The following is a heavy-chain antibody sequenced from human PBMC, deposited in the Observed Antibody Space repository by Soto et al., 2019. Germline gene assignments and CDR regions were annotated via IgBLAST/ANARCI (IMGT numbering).Heavy chain of an antibody. Sequence: EVHLLESGGGLVQPGGSLKLSCAASGFTFSGSAMHWVRQASGKGLEWVGRIRSKANSYATAYAASVKGRFTISRDDSKNTAYLQMNSLKTEDTAVYYCTRPDVLSDCGGDCYSFGYWGQGTLVTVSS. CDR2: IRSKANSYAT. CDR1: GFTFSGSA. D-gene: IGHD2-21*02. CDR3: TRPDVLSDCGGDCYSFGY. J-gene: IGHJ4*02. V-gene: IGHV3-73*01.